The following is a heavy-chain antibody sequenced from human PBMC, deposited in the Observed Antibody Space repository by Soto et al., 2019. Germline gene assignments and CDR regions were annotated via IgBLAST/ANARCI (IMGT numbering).Heavy chain of an antibody. Sequence: PSETLSLTCAVSGDYISGGYFSWSWIRPPPGKGLGWIGFIYNSESNYYNSSLKSLVTIAVDRTKKYFLMNLTSVTAADTALYYGATYRNFFQFWGQGTMVTVSS. J-gene: IGHJ3*01. CDR3: ATYRNFFQF. V-gene: IGHV4-30-2*01. CDR1: GDYISGGYFS. CDR2: IYNSESN. D-gene: IGHD4-4*01.